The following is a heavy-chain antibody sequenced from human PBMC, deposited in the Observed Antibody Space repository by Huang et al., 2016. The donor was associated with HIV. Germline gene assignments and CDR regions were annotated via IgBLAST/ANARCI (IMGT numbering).Heavy chain of an antibody. V-gene: IGHV3-30*15. J-gene: IGHJ2*01. CDR3: ARDVLRGLGYFDV. CDR1: GFTFSNYP. CDR2: ISYDEGRTK. Sequence: QVQLVESGGGVVQPGGSLRLACAASGFTFSNYPMHWVRQAPGKGREGVAVISYDEGRTKYFADSVKGRFTISRDNSKNTVYLQMSSLRADDTAVFYCARDVLRGLGYFDVWGRGTLVTVSS. D-gene: IGHD4-17*01.